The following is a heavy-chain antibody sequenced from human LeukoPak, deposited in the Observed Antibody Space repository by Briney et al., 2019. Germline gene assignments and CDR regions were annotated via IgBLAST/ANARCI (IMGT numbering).Heavy chain of an antibody. CDR3: ARAHNWKYGTFDY. J-gene: IGHJ4*02. V-gene: IGHV3-48*03. CDR1: GFTFSSYE. Sequence: GGSLRLSCAASGFTFSSYEMHWVRQAPGKGLEWVSYISSSDSTIYYADSVKGRFTISRDNAKNSLYLQMNSLRVEDTAVYYCARAHNWKYGTFDYWGQGTLVTVSS. CDR2: ISSSDSTI. D-gene: IGHD1-7*01.